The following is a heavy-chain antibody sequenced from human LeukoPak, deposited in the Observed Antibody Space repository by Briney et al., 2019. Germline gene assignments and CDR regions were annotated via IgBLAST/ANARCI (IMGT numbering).Heavy chain of an antibody. CDR1: GFTFSSCS. Sequence: GGSLRLSCAASGFTFSSCSMNWVRQAPGKGLEWVSSISSSSSYIYYADSVKGRFTISRDNAKNSLYLQMNSLRAEDTAVYYCARDYGSGSHRAFDIWGQGTMVTVSS. CDR3: ARDYGSGSHRAFDI. D-gene: IGHD3-10*01. J-gene: IGHJ3*02. CDR2: ISSSSSYI. V-gene: IGHV3-21*01.